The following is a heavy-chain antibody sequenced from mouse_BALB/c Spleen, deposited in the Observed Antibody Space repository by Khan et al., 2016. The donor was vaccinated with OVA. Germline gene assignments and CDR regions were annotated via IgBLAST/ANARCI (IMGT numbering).Heavy chain of an antibody. CDR3: AGNSYRYDLTD. V-gene: IGHV2-2*01. D-gene: IGHD2-14*01. CDR1: GFSLTTYG. Sequence: QVQLQQPGPGLVRPPQTLSITCTVSGFSLTTYGVHRVRQSPGKGLEWLGVIRSGGNTDYNAAFISRLSITEDNSKSQDVLKMNSLQAVDTAMYYCAGNSYRYDLTDWGQGTLVTVSA. CDR2: IRSGGNT. J-gene: IGHJ3*01.